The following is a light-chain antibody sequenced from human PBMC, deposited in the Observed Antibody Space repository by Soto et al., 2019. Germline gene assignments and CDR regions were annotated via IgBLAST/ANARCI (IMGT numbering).Light chain of an antibody. CDR1: QSVLYSSNNKNY. V-gene: IGKV4-1*01. Sequence: DTVMTQSPDSLAVSLGERATINCKSSQSVLYSSNNKNYLAWYQQKPGQPPKLLIYWASTRESGVPDRFIGSGSGTDFTLTISSLQAEDVAVYYCQHYYSTPPTFGGGTKVEIK. CDR2: WAS. J-gene: IGKJ4*01. CDR3: QHYYSTPPT.